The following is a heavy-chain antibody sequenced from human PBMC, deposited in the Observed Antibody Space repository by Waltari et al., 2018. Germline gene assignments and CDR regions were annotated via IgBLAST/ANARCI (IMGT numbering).Heavy chain of an antibody. CDR1: GYTVTSYD. Sequence: QVQLVQSGAEVKKPGASVRVSCQASGYTVTSYDSNWVREATGQGLGGMGWMNPNSGNTGYAQKFQGRVTITRNTSISTAYMELSSLRSEDTAVYYCARESPSGSGMGVWGQGTTVTVSS. D-gene: IGHD3-10*01. CDR3: ARESPSGSGMGV. CDR2: MNPNSGNT. J-gene: IGHJ6*02. V-gene: IGHV1-8*03.